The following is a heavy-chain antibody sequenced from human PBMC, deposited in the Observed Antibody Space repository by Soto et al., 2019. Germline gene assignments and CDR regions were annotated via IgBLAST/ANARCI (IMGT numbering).Heavy chain of an antibody. V-gene: IGHV3-30*18. CDR3: AKDLFSGGSYPNWFDP. Sequence: GGSLRLSCEASGFSFRSYGLHWVRQAPGKGLEWVGLISYDGSNKFYADSVRGRFTISRDNSNNTLYLQMTSLRVEDTAVFYCAKDLFSGGSYPNWFDPWGHGTLVTVSS. D-gene: IGHD1-26*01. CDR1: GFSFRSYG. J-gene: IGHJ5*02. CDR2: ISYDGSNK.